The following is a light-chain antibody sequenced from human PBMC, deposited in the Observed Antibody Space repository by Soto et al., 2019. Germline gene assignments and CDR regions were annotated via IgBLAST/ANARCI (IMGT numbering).Light chain of an antibody. CDR1: SSDFGGYNY. J-gene: IGLJ1*01. CDR2: DVS. Sequence: QAVLTQPASVSGSPGQSITISCTGSSSDFGGYNYVSWYQQHPGKAPKLMIYDVSHRPSGVSNRFSGSKSGNTASLPISGLQAEDEADYYCSSYTSSSTLYVFGTGTKVTVL. CDR3: SSYTSSSTLYV. V-gene: IGLV2-14*01.